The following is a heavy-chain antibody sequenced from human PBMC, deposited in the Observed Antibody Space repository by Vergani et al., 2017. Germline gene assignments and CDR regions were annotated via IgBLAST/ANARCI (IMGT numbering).Heavy chain of an antibody. D-gene: IGHD5-24*01. CDR1: GFTVSSNY. CDR2: IYSGGST. V-gene: IGHV3-66*01. CDR3: AKSGLLQHCGAHYFDS. J-gene: IGHJ4*02. Sequence: EVQLVESGGGLVQPGGSLRLSCAASGFTVSSNYMSWVRQAPGKGLEWVSVIYSGGSTYYADSVKVRFTISRDNSKNTLYLQMNSLRAEDTAVYYCAKSGLLQHCGAHYFDSWGQGILVTVSS.